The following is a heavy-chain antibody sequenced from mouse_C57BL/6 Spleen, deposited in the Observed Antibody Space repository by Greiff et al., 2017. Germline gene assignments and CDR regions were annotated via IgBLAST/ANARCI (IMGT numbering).Heavy chain of an antibody. J-gene: IGHJ1*03. CDR3: ARYGSSSWYFDV. CDR2: INPNNGGT. D-gene: IGHD1-1*01. V-gene: IGHV1-22*01. Sequence: VQLQQSGPELVKPGASVKMSCKASGYTFTDYNMHWVKQSHGKSLEWIGYINPNNGGTSYNQKFKGKATLTVNKSSSTAYMELRSLTSEDSAVXYCARYGSSSWYFDVWGTGTTVTVSS. CDR1: GYTFTDYN.